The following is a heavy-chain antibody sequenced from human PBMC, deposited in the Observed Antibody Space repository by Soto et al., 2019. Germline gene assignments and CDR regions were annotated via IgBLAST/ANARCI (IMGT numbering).Heavy chain of an antibody. CDR2: IYYSGST. CDR3: ARDGVVGAPDAFDI. D-gene: IGHD1-26*01. V-gene: IGHV4-31*03. CDR1: GGSISRGGYY. J-gene: IGHJ3*02. Sequence: SETLSLTSTVSGGSISRGGYYWSWIRQHPGKGLEWIGYIYYSGSTYYNPSLKSRVTISVDTSKNQFSLKLSSVTAADTAVYYCARDGVVGAPDAFDIWGQGTMVTVSS.